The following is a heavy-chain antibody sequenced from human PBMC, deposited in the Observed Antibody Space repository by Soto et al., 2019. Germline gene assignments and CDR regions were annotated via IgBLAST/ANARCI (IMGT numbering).Heavy chain of an antibody. CDR3: AKFSGYSYGSYAYFDY. V-gene: IGHV3-23*01. J-gene: IGHJ4*02. CDR1: GFTFSSYS. D-gene: IGHD5-18*01. CDR2: ISGSGGST. Sequence: PGGSLRLSCAASGFTFSSYSISWVRQAPWKGLEWVSAISGSGGSTYYADSVKGRFTISRDNSKNTLYLQMNSLRAEDTAVYYCAKFSGYSYGSYAYFDYWGQGTLLTVSS.